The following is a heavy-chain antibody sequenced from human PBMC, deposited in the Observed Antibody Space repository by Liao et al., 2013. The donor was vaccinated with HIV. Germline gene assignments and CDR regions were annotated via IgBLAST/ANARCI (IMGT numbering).Heavy chain of an antibody. CDR1: NEDLREYY. J-gene: IGHJ4*02. Sequence: QVQLRQWGAGLLKPSETLSLSCAVANEDLREYYWNWIRQAPGKGLEWIGEINDRGRVDSNPSLKSRVAISQDRSKSQFYLTLTSVTAADTAVYYCARKFVRFTIFDIVTVEPHFDYWGPGNNWSPSPQ. V-gene: IGHV4-34*01. CDR2: INDRGRV. CDR3: ARKFVRFTIFDIVTVEPHFDY. D-gene: IGHD3-3*01.